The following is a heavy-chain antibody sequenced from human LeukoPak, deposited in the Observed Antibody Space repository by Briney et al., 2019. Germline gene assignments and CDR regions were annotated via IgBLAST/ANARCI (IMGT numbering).Heavy chain of an antibody. Sequence: SETLSLTCAVYGGSFSGYYWSWIRQPPGKGLEWIGYIYYSGSTNYNPSLKSRVTISVDTSKNQFSLKLSSVTAADTAVYYCARGWFYFDYWGQGTLVTVSS. CDR2: IYYSGST. D-gene: IGHD3-9*01. V-gene: IGHV4-59*01. CDR3: ARGWFYFDY. J-gene: IGHJ4*02. CDR1: GGSFSGYY.